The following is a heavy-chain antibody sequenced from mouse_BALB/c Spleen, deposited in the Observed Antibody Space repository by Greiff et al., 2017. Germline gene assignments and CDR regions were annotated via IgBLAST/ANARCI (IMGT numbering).Heavy chain of an antibody. D-gene: IGHD2-1*01. CDR2: IRNKANGYTT. J-gene: IGHJ3*01. V-gene: IGHV7-3*02. CDR1: GFTFTDYY. CDR3: AREGGNYVPFAY. Sequence: EVQGVESGGGLVQPGGSLRLSCATSGFTFTDYYMSWVRQPPGKALEWLGFIRNKANGYTTEYSASVKGRFTISRDNSQSILYLQMNTLRAEDSATYYCAREGGNYVPFAYWGQGTLVTVAA.